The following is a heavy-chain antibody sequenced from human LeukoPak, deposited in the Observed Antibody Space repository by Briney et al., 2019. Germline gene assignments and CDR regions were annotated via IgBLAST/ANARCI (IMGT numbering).Heavy chain of an antibody. CDR1: GGSFSGYY. V-gene: IGHV4-34*01. D-gene: IGHD2-15*01. J-gene: IGHJ5*02. Sequence: SGTLSLTCAVYGGSFSGYYWSWIRQPPGKGLEWIGEINHSGSTNYNPSLKSRVTISVDTSKNQFSLKLSSVTAADTAVYYCARGRKLGRGYSSGGSCSWLDPWGQGTLVTVSS. CDR2: INHSGST. CDR3: ARGRKLGRGYSSGGSCSWLDP.